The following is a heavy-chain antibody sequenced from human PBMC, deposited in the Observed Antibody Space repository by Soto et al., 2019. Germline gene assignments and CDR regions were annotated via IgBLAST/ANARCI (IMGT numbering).Heavy chain of an antibody. CDR3: ARDRFSGTCYVSGITYYFDY. V-gene: IGHV3-7*03. Sequence: EVQLVESGGGLVQPGGSLRLSCAASGFTFNDYWMGWVRQAPGKGLEWVANIKQDESEKNYVDSVKGRFTISRDNAKNSLYLQMNSLRAEDTVVYFCARDRFSGTCYVSGITYYFDYWGQGTLVTVSS. D-gene: IGHD1-26*01. J-gene: IGHJ4*02. CDR2: IKQDESEK. CDR1: GFTFNDYW.